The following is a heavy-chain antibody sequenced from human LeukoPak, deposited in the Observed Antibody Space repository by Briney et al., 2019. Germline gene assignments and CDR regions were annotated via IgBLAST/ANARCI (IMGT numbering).Heavy chain of an antibody. CDR2: INPNSGGT. Sequence: ALVKVSCKASGYTFTGYYMHWVRQAPGQGLEWMGWINPNSGGTNYAQKFQGRVTMTRDTSISTAYMELSRLRSDDTAVYYCARDYRRNYYDSSGYFDYWGQGTLVTVSS. V-gene: IGHV1-2*02. D-gene: IGHD3-22*01. CDR1: GYTFTGYY. CDR3: ARDYRRNYYDSSGYFDY. J-gene: IGHJ4*02.